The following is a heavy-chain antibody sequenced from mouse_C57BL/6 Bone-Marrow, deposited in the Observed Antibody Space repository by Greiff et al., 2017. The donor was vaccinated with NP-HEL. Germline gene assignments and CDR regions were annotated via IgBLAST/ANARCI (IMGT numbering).Heavy chain of an antibody. D-gene: IGHD6-1*01. CDR3: ARPTTRGYWYFDV. Sequence: EVKVVESGGGLVQPGGSLKLSCAASGFTFSDYGMAWVRQAPRKGPEWVAFISNLAYSIYYADTVTGRFPISRANAKNTLYMEMSSLRSEDTAMYYCARPTTRGYWYFDVWGTGTTVTVSS. V-gene: IGHV5-15*01. CDR1: GFTFSDYG. J-gene: IGHJ1*03. CDR2: ISNLAYSI.